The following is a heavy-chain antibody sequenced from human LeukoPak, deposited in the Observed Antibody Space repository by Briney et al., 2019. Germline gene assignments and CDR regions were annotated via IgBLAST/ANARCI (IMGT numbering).Heavy chain of an antibody. CDR1: GFTFSSYW. J-gene: IGHJ4*02. Sequence: GGSLRLSCAASGFTFSSYWMSWVRQAPGKGLEWVANIKQDGSEKYYVDSVKGRFTIPRDNAKNSLYLRTNSLRAEDTAVYYCARGNNWNLFDYWGQGTLVTVSS. CDR3: ARGNNWNLFDY. V-gene: IGHV3-7*03. CDR2: IKQDGSEK. D-gene: IGHD1-20*01.